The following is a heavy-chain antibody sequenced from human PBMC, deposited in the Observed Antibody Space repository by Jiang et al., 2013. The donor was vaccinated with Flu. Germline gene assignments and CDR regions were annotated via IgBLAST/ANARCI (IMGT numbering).Heavy chain of an antibody. CDR1: GYTFISYT. J-gene: IGHJ6*02. CDR2: INPGSGTT. V-gene: IGHV1-3*01. CDR3: ARDGLSVGQLDYKYYSLDV. D-gene: IGHD2-15*01. Sequence: GASVKVSCKASGYTFISYTIHWVRQAPGQRLEWVGWINPGSGTTKYSEKFQGRVNIKRDVSARTVNMELSSLRSEDTAVYYCARDGLSVGQLDYKYYSLDVWGQGTAVNVSS.